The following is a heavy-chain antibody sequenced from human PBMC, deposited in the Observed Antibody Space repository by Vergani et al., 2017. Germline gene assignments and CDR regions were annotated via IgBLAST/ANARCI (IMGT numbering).Heavy chain of an antibody. J-gene: IGHJ5*02. V-gene: IGHV3-9*02. Sequence: EVQLEESGGGLVLPGRSLRLSCVASGFTSAGYAMHWVRQAPGKGLEWVSGISWNSNSIGYADSVKGRFTISRDNTKNSLYLQMNSLRAEDTALYYCAKDLCTSSGGGWFDPWCQATLVTVSS. CDR2: ISWNSNSI. CDR1: GFTSAGYA. D-gene: IGHD6-6*01. CDR3: AKDLCTSSGGGWFDP.